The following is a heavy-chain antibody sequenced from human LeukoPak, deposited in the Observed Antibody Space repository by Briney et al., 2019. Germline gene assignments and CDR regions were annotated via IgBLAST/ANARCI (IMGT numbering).Heavy chain of an antibody. Sequence: ASVKVSCKASGYTLTELSMHWVRQAPGKGLEWMGGFDPEDGETIYAQKFQGRVTMTEDTSTDTAYMELSSLRSEDTAVYYCATFFTDRDGYNAAYFDYWGQGTLVTVSS. CDR1: GYTLTELS. V-gene: IGHV1-24*01. CDR3: ATFFTDRDGYNAAYFDY. J-gene: IGHJ4*02. D-gene: IGHD5-24*01. CDR2: FDPEDGET.